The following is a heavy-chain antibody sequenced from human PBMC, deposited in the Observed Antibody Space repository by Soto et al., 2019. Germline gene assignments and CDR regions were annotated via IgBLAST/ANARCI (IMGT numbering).Heavy chain of an antibody. Sequence: QVQLVQSGAEVKKPGSSVKVSCKASGGTFSSYAISWVRQAPGQGLEWMGGIIPIFGTANYTQKFQGRVTITADESTSTAYLVLSSLSSEDTAVYYCARGPFYGDYLSLFDYWGQGTLVTVSS. J-gene: IGHJ4*02. D-gene: IGHD4-17*01. CDR3: ARGPFYGDYLSLFDY. CDR2: IIPIFGTA. V-gene: IGHV1-69*01. CDR1: GGTFSSYA.